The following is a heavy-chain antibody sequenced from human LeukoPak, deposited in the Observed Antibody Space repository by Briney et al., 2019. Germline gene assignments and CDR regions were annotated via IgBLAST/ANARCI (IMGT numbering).Heavy chain of an antibody. CDR3: ARNNYYDSSGPTWAY. V-gene: IGHV4-39*07. CDR1: RDSVSNDKFF. CDR2: VYYSGST. J-gene: IGHJ4*02. D-gene: IGHD3-22*01. Sequence: PSETLSLTCTVSRDSVSNDKFFWGWIRQPPGEGLEWIGSVYYSGSTYYNPSLNSRVTISVDTSKNQFSLKLSSVTAADTAVYYCARNNYYDSSGPTWAYWGQGTLVTVSS.